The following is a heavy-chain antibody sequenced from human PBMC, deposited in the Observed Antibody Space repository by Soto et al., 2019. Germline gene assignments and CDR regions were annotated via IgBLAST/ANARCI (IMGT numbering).Heavy chain of an antibody. CDR3: CDCGHTTLDS. CDR2: IRNKAESYTT. J-gene: IGHJ4*02. V-gene: IGHV3-72*01. Sequence: EVQLVESGGDLVQPGGSLRLSCAASGFSFSAYYMDWVRQAPGKGLEWVGLIRNKAESYTTEYAASVRGRFTISRDDSQTLVFLQMNSLTTEDTAVYYCCDCGHTTLDSWGRGTLVTVSS. D-gene: IGHD2-21*01. CDR1: GFSFSAYY.